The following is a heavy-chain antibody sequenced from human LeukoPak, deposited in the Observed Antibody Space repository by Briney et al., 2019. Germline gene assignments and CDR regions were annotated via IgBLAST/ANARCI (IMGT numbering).Heavy chain of an antibody. D-gene: IGHD3-22*01. CDR1: GYTFTSYG. V-gene: IGHV1-18*01. CDR3: ARGLLDYDSSGYYYAFQH. Sequence: ASVKVSCKASGYTFTSYGISWVRQAPGQGLEWMGWISAYNGNTNYAQRLQGRVTMTTDTSTSTAYMELSSLRSEDTAVYYCARGLLDYDSSGYYYAFQHWGQGTLVTVSS. J-gene: IGHJ1*01. CDR2: ISAYNGNT.